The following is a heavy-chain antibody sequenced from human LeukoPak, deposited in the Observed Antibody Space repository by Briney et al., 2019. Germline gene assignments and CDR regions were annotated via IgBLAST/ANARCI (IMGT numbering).Heavy chain of an antibody. CDR1: GGSFSGYY. CDR2: INHSGST. Sequence: SETLSLTCAVYGGSFSGYYWSWIRQPPGKGLEWIGEINHSGSTNYNPSLKSRVTISVDTSKNQFSLKLSSVTAADTAVYYCARLRRIAAAGRSGWFDPWGQGTLVTVSS. CDR3: ARLRRIAAAGRSGWFDP. D-gene: IGHD6-13*01. V-gene: IGHV4-34*01. J-gene: IGHJ5*02.